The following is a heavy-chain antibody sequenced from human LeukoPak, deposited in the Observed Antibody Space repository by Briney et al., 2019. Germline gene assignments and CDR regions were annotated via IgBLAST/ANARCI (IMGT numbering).Heavy chain of an antibody. D-gene: IGHD6-13*01. J-gene: IGHJ6*02. CDR2: IKQDGSEN. Sequence: PGGSLRLSCAASGFTFSSYWMSWVRQAPGKGLEWVANIKQDGSENYYVDSVKGRFTISRDNAKNSLYLQMNSLRAEDTAVYYCAREDPPRYSSSWYLPYYYYGMDVWGQGTTVTVSS. CDR3: AREDPPRYSSSWYLPYYYYGMDV. CDR1: GFTFSSYW. V-gene: IGHV3-7*01.